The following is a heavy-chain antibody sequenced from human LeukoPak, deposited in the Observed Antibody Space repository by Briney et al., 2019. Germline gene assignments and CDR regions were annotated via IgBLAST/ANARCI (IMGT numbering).Heavy chain of an antibody. CDR1: GGSFSGCH. J-gene: IGHJ4*02. CDR3: ARGRGAARFVTIEFDY. V-gene: IGHV4-34*01. Sequence: ETLSLTCAVYGGSFSGCHWSWIRQPPGKGLEWIGEINHRGSTNYNPSLKSRVTMSVDTSKNQFSLKLSSVTAADTAVYYCARGRGAARFVTIEFDYWGQGALVTVSS. D-gene: IGHD6-6*01. CDR2: INHRGST.